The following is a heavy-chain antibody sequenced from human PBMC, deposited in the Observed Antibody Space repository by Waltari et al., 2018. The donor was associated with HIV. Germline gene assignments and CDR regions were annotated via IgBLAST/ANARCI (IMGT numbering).Heavy chain of an antibody. CDR1: GSSFTSYW. CDR2: IYPGDSDT. CDR3: ARLMVVTAYSSAIFGAFDI. Sequence: EVQLVQSGAEVKQPGESLKICSKGSGSSFTSYWIGWVSKMPGKGLEWMVIIYPGDSDTRYSPSFQGQVTISADKSISTAYLQWSSLKASDTAMYYCARLMVVTAYSSAIFGAFDIWGQGTMVTVSS. J-gene: IGHJ3*02. V-gene: IGHV5-51*01. D-gene: IGHD2-21*02.